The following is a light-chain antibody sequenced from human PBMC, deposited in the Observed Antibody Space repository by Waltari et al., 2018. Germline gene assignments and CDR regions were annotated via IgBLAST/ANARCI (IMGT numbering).Light chain of an antibody. CDR2: RNN. CDR3: AAWDDSLV. J-gene: IGLJ3*02. V-gene: IGLV1-47*01. CDR1: RPNIGSNY. Sequence: TISCSGSRPNIGSNYVYRYQQLPGTAPKLLIYRNNQRPSGVPDRFPGSKSGTSAALAISGLRSEDEADYYCAAWDDSLVFGGGTKLTVL.